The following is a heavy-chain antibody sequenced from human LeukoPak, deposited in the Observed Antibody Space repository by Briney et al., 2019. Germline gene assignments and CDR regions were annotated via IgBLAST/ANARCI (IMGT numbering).Heavy chain of an antibody. Sequence: GRSLRLSCAASGFTFSSYAMHWVRQAPGKGLEWVAVISYDGSNKYYADSVKGRFTISRDNSKNTLYLQMNSLRAEDTAVYYCAREAVAGNAFDIWGQGTMVTVSS. D-gene: IGHD2-15*01. CDR3: AREAVAGNAFDI. CDR1: GFTFSSYA. V-gene: IGHV3-30-3*01. J-gene: IGHJ3*02. CDR2: ISYDGSNK.